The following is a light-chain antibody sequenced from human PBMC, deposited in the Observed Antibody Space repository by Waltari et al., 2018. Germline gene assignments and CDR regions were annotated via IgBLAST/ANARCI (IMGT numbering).Light chain of an antibody. CDR1: QGISTF. CDR3: QHLNSYPIT. CDR2: AAS. J-gene: IGKJ5*01. Sequence: DIQLTQSPSFLSASVGDRVTITCRASQGISTFLAWYQQKPGKAPKVLIYAASTLQIGVPSRFSGSGSGTEFTLTISSLQPEDFATYYCQHLNSYPITFGQGTRLEIK. V-gene: IGKV1-9*01.